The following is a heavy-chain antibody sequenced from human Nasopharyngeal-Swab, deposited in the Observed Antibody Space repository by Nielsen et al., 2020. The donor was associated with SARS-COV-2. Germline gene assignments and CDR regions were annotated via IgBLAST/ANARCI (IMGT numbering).Heavy chain of an antibody. J-gene: IGHJ4*02. Sequence: GESLKISCAASGFTFSTYTMHWVRQAPGKGLEWVSSITSTSSNMYYADSLKGRFTISRDNAKSSLYLQMNSLRAEDTALYYCAKDGTIFGVVITPYYFDYWGQGTLVTVSS. D-gene: IGHD3-3*01. V-gene: IGHV3-21*04. CDR3: AKDGTIFGVVITPYYFDY. CDR1: GFTFSTYT. CDR2: ITSTSSNM.